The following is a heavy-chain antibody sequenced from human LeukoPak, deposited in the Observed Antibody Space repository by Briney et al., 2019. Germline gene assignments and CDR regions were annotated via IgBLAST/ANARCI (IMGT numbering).Heavy chain of an antibody. J-gene: IGHJ3*02. CDR1: GYTLTELS. D-gene: IGHD3-3*01. CDR3: AAEGPLRQKPRLPFITIFGVAEGAFDI. V-gene: IGHV1-24*01. Sequence: ASVKVSGKVSGYTLTELSMHWGRQAPGKGLKWMGGFDPEDGETIYAQRFQGRVTMTEDTSTDTAYMELSSLRSEDTAVYYCAAEGPLRQKPRLPFITIFGVAEGAFDIWGQGTMVTVSS. CDR2: FDPEDGET.